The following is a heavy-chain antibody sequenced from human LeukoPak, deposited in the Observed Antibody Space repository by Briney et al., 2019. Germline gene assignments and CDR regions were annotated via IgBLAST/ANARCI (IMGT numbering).Heavy chain of an antibody. J-gene: IGHJ4*02. CDR2: ISYDGSNK. D-gene: IGHD4-17*01. CDR1: GFTFSSYA. CDR3: ASPDDYGDYVVPFDY. V-gene: IGHV3-30-3*01. Sequence: AGRSLRLSCAASGFTFSSYAMHWVRQAPGKGLEWVAVISYDGSNKYYADSVKGRFTISRDNSKNTLYLQMNSLRAEDTAVYYCASPDDYGDYVVPFDYWGQGTLVTVSS.